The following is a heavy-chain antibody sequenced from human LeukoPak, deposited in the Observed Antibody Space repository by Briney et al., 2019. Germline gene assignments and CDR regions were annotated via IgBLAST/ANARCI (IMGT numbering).Heavy chain of an antibody. CDR3: ARGKPLFVD. Sequence: SVKVSCKASGGTFNNYEFSWVRQAPGQGLEWMGRIIPIAGFANYAQKFQGRVTNTADTSTSTAYMEVSSLRSEDTAVYYCARGKPLFVDWGQGTLVTVSS. CDR2: IIPIAGFA. CDR1: GGTFNNYE. V-gene: IGHV1-69*04. J-gene: IGHJ4*02.